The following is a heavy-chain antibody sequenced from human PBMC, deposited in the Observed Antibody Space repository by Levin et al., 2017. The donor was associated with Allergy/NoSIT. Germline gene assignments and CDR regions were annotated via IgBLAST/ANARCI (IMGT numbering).Heavy chain of an antibody. CDR1: GFTFSSYA. CDR3: AREYSSSLRYYYGMDV. V-gene: IGHV3-30*04. Sequence: SCAASGFTFSSYAMHWVRQAPGKGLEWVAVISYDGSNKYYADSVKGRFTISRDNSKNTLYLQMNSLRAEDTAVYYCAREYSSSLRYYYGMDVWGQGTTVTVSS. CDR2: ISYDGSNK. J-gene: IGHJ6*02. D-gene: IGHD6-6*01.